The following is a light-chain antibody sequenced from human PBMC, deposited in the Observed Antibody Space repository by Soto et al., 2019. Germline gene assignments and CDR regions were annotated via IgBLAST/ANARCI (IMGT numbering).Light chain of an antibody. V-gene: IGKV3-11*01. J-gene: IGKJ2*01. Sequence: EIVVTQSPATLSLSPGERATLSCRASQSVSSYLAWYQQKPGHAPRLLIYDASNRATGIPARFSGSGSGTDFTLTISSLEPEDFAVYYCQQRSNWYTFGQGTKLEIK. CDR2: DAS. CDR1: QSVSSY. CDR3: QQRSNWYT.